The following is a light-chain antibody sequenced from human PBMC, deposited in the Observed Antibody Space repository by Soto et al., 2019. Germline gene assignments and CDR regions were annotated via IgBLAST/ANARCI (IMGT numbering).Light chain of an antibody. CDR2: GAS. J-gene: IGKJ2*01. Sequence: EIVLTQSPGTLSLSPGERATLSCRASQSVSSSYLAWYQQKPGQAPRLLIYGASSRATGIPDRFSGSGSGKDFTLTISRLEPEDFAVYYCQQYASSPLYTFGQGTKLEIK. V-gene: IGKV3-20*01. CDR3: QQYASSPLYT. CDR1: QSVSSSY.